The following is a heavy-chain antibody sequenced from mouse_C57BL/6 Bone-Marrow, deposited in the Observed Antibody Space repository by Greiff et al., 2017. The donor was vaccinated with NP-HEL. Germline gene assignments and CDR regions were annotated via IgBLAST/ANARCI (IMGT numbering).Heavy chain of an antibody. V-gene: IGHV5-6*01. CDR1: GFTFSSYG. D-gene: IGHD1-1*01. CDR2: ISSGGSYT. CDR3: ARPSYYYFDD. Sequence: EVMLVESGGDLVKPGGSLKLSCAASGFTFSSYGMSWVRQTPDKRLEWVATISSGGSYTYYPDSVKGRFTISRDNAKNTLYLQMSSLKSEDTAMYYCARPSYYYFDDWGQGTTLTVSS. J-gene: IGHJ2*01.